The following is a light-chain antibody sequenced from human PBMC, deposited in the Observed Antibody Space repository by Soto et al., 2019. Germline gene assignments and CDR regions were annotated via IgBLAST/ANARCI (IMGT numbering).Light chain of an antibody. V-gene: IGKV1-39*01. J-gene: IGKJ2*01. CDR3: QHGYVAPYN. CDR1: RDINVY. CDR2: SAS. Sequence: DIQMTQSPSSVSASIGDTVTISCRASRDINVYLNWYQQKPGEVPKLLIYSASSLHSGVPSRFTGSGSETDFTLTIRSLQPEDFATYYCQHGYVAPYNFGQGTKV.